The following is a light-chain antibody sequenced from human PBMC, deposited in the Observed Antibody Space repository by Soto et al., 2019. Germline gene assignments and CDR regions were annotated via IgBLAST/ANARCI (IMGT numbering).Light chain of an antibody. CDR2: KAS. CDR3: QQYDSYPLT. J-gene: IGKJ4*01. CDR1: QSISNW. Sequence: DIPLTQSLSTLSASLGDWVYIXLVASQSISNWLAWYQQKPGKAPKLLIYKASSLESGVPSRFSGSGSGTEFTLTISSLQPDDFATYYCQQYDSYPLTFGGGTKVDI. V-gene: IGKV1-5*03.